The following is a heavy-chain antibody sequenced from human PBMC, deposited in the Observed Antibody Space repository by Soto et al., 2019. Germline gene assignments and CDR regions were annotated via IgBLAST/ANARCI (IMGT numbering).Heavy chain of an antibody. CDR3: ARDPNDSSGYYYGWFDP. D-gene: IGHD3-22*01. Sequence: ASVKVSCKASGGTFSSYAISWVRQAPGQGLEWMGGIIPIFGTANYAQKFQGRVTITADESTSTAYMELSSLRSEDTAVYYCARDPNDSSGYYYGWFDPWGQGTLVTVSS. CDR1: GGTFSSYA. J-gene: IGHJ5*02. CDR2: IIPIFGTA. V-gene: IGHV1-69*13.